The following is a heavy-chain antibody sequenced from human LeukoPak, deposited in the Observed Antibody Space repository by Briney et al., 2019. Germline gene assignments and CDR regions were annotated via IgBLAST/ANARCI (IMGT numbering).Heavy chain of an antibody. CDR1: GFTFSSYG. CDR2: ISYDGSDK. D-gene: IGHD1-14*01. Sequence: PGGSLRLSCAASGFTFSSYGMHWVRQAPGKGLEWVAVISYDGSDKYYADSVKGRFTISRDNSKNTLYLQMNSLRAEDTAVYYRAKGSAWYNPSDYFDYWGQGNLVTVSS. CDR3: AKGSAWYNPSDYFDY. J-gene: IGHJ4*02. V-gene: IGHV3-30*18.